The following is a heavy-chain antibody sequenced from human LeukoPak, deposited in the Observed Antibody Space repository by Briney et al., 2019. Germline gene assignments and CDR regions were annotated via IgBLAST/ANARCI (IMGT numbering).Heavy chain of an antibody. J-gene: IGHJ3*02. V-gene: IGHV1-69*13. CDR3: ARVGSSGRDAFDI. CDR1: GDTFSHYA. D-gene: IGHD6-19*01. Sequence: GASVKVSCKASGDTFSHYAISWVRQASGQGLEWMGGIIPIFGTANYAQKFQGRVTITADESTSTAYMELSSLRSEDTAVYYCARVGSSGRDAFDIWGQGTMVTVSS. CDR2: IIPIFGTA.